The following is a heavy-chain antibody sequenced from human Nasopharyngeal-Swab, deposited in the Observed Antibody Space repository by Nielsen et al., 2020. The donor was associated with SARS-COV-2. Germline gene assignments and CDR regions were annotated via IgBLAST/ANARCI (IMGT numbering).Heavy chain of an antibody. CDR2: LNWNGGST. V-gene: IGHV3-20*04. D-gene: IGHD2-21*02. J-gene: IGHJ4*02. CDR1: GFAFDDYG. CDR3: ARTLDPMVVTSYFDN. Sequence: GESLKISCTSSGFAFDDYGMSWVRQAPGKGLELVSGLNWNGGSTGYADSVKGRFTISRDNAKNSLYLQMNSLRADDTALYYCARTLDPMVVTSYFDNWGQGTLVTVSS.